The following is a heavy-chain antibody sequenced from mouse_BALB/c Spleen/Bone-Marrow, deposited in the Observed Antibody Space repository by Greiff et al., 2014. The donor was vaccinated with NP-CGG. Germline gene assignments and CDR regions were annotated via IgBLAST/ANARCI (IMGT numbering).Heavy chain of an antibody. D-gene: IGHD1-2*01. V-gene: IGHV1-9*01. CDR3: ARRLLYYFDY. J-gene: IGHJ2*01. CDR2: ILPGSGNT. Sequence: VQLKQSGAELMKPGASVKISCKATGYTFSSYWIEWVKQRPGHGLEWIGEILPGSGNTNYNENFKGKATFTADTSSNTAYMQLSSLTSEDSAVYYCARRLLYYFDYWGQGTTLTVSS. CDR1: GYTFSSYW.